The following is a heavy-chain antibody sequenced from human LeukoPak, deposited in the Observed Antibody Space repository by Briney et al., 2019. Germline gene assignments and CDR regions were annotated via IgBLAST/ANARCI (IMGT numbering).Heavy chain of an antibody. J-gene: IGHJ4*02. CDR1: GGSISSGGYY. CDR3: ARGEMATSGPIDY. V-gene: IGHV4-31*03. CDR2: IYYSGST. D-gene: IGHD5-24*01. Sequence: SETLSLTCTVSGGSISSGGYYWSWIRQHPGKGLEWIGYIYYSGSTYYNPSLKGRVTISVDTSKNQFSLKLSSVTAADTAVYYCARGEMATSGPIDYWGQGTLVTVSS.